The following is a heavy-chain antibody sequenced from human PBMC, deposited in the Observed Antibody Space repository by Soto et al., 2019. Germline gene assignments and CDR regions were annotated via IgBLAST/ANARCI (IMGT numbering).Heavy chain of an antibody. Sequence: QVQLVQSGAEVMKPGASVKISCKASGYTFSNNYINWVRQAPGQGLEWVGLINTSGASTTYTQNFQGRVTMTRDTSTSTVYMELSSLRADDTAVYYCARVYGLVKHDDFRSGDYDYWGQGTLVTVSS. CDR2: INTSGAST. J-gene: IGHJ4*02. CDR1: GYTFSNNY. D-gene: IGHD3-3*01. CDR3: ARVYGLVKHDDFRSGDYDY. V-gene: IGHV1-46*01.